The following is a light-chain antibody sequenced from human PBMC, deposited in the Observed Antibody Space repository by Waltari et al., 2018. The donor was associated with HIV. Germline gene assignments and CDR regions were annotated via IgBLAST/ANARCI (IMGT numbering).Light chain of an antibody. J-gene: IGKJ4*01. Sequence: DIQMTQSPSSLSASVGDKVTITCQASQDIRHYLNWYQKKPGKAPKLLIFDASKLHTGVPSRFSGSGSGIDLTFTITSLQPEDIGTYYCQQFADLPLTFGGGTQVEIK. V-gene: IGKV1-33*01. CDR3: QQFADLPLT. CDR1: QDIRHY. CDR2: DAS.